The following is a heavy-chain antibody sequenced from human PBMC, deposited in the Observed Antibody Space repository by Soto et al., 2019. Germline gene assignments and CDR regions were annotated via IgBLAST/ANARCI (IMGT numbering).Heavy chain of an antibody. CDR1: GFTFSSYA. Sequence: GESLKISCAASGFTFSSYAMSWVRQAPGKGLEWVSAISGSGGSTYYADSVKGRFTISRDNSKNTLYLQMNSLRAEDTAVYYCAKDSDGSGSYSLDYWGQGTLVTVSS. J-gene: IGHJ4*02. CDR2: ISGSGGST. D-gene: IGHD3-10*01. V-gene: IGHV3-23*01. CDR3: AKDSDGSGSYSLDY.